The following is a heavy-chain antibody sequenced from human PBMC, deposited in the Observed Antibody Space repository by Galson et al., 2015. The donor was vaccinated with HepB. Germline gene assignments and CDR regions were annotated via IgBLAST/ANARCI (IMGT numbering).Heavy chain of an antibody. J-gene: IGHJ6*02. CDR2: IYYSGST. CDR3: ARHPFSTVVTPGRYGMDV. V-gene: IGHV4-39*01. Sequence: ETLSLTCTVSVGSISSSSYYWGWIRQPPGKGLECIGSIYYSGSTYYNPSLKSQITISVDTSKNQFSLKLSSATAADTAVYYCARHPFSTVVTPGRYGMDVWGQGTTVTVSS. CDR1: VGSISSSSYY. D-gene: IGHD4-23*01.